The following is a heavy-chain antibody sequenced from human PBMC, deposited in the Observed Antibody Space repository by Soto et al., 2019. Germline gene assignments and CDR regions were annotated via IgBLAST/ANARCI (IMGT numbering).Heavy chain of an antibody. J-gene: IGHJ4*02. V-gene: IGHV3-23*01. Sequence: EVQLLESGGGLVQPGGSLRLSCAASGFTFSSYAMSRVRQAPGKGLEWVSVVSGSGGSTYYADSVKGRFTSSRDNSKITLYVQMNSLRSEDTAVYFCARRTSGWYLDYWGQGTLVTVSA. CDR3: ARRTSGWYLDY. CDR1: GFTFSSYA. CDR2: VSGSGGST. D-gene: IGHD6-19*01.